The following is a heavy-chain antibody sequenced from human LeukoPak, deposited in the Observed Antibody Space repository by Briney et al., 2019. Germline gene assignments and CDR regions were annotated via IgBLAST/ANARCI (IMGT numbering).Heavy chain of an antibody. V-gene: IGHV4-34*01. D-gene: IGHD6-13*01. J-gene: IGHJ5*02. Sequence: SETLSLTCAVYGGSFSGYYWSWIRQPPGKGLEWIGEINHSGSTNYNPSLKSRVTISVETSKNQFSLKLSSVTAADTAVYYCARGTAAGTGYNWFDPWGQGTLVTVSS. CDR1: GGSFSGYY. CDR3: ARGTAAGTGYNWFDP. CDR2: INHSGST.